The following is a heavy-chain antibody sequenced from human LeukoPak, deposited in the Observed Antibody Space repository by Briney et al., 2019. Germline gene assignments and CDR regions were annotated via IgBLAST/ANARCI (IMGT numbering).Heavy chain of an antibody. CDR1: GGSISSSSYY. D-gene: IGHD3-3*01. V-gene: IGHV4-39*07. J-gene: IGHJ4*02. Sequence: SETLSLTCTVSGGSISSSSYYWGWIRQPPGKGLEWIGSIYYSGSTYYNPSLKSRVTISVDTSKNQFSLKLSSVTAADTAVYYCASSYYDFWSGYYKGFDSWGQGTLVTVSS. CDR3: ASSYYDFWSGYYKGFDS. CDR2: IYYSGST.